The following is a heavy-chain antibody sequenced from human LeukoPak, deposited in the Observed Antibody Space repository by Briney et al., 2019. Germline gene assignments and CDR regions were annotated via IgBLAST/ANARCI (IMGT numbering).Heavy chain of an antibody. J-gene: IGHJ4*02. CDR1: GFTVSSNY. CDR3: ARTDPALWFGELLSY. V-gene: IGHV3-66*01. D-gene: IGHD3-10*01. CDR2: IYSGGST. Sequence: PGGSLRLSCAASGFTVSSNYMSWVCQAPGKGLEWVSVIYSGGSTYYADSVKGRFTISRDNSKNTLYLQMNSLRAEDTAVYYCARTDPALWFGELLSYWGQGTLVTVSS.